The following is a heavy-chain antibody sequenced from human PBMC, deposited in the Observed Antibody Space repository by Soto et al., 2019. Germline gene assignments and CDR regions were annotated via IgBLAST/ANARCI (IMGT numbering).Heavy chain of an antibody. D-gene: IGHD4-17*01. CDR2: IIPIFGTA. CDR1: GGTFSSYA. V-gene: IGHV1-69*13. Sequence: ASVKVSCKASGGTFSSYAISWVRQAPGQGLEWMGGIIPIFGTANYAQKFQGRVTITADESTSTAYMELSSLRSEDTAVYYCARETDGEHNWFDPWGQGTLVTVSS. CDR3: ARETDGEHNWFDP. J-gene: IGHJ5*02.